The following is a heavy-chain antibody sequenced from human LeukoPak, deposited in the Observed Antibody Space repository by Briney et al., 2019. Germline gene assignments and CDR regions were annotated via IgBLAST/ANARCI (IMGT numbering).Heavy chain of an antibody. V-gene: IGHV3-11*04. CDR2: ISSSGSTI. CDR3: VRSALAYGGYVDY. J-gene: IGHJ4*02. Sequence: GGSLRLXCAASGFTFSDYYMSWIRQAPGKGLEWVSYISSSGSTIYYADSVKGRFTISRDNAKNSLYLQMNSLRAEDTAVYYCVRSALAYGGYVDYWGQGTLVTVSS. D-gene: IGHD4/OR15-4a*01. CDR1: GFTFSDYY.